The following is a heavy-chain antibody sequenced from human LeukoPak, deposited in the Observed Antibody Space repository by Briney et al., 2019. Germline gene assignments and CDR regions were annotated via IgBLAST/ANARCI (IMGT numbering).Heavy chain of an antibody. CDR3: ARSSGASSPIDY. CDR2: IRSKTYGGTT. CDR1: GFTFGDYA. Sequence: PGGSLRLSCIPSGFTFGDYAMSWVRQAPGKGLEWVGFIRSKTYGGTTDYAASVKGRFTISRADSKSIAYLQMNSLKTEDTAVYYCARSSGASSPIDYWGQGTLVTVSS. D-gene: IGHD6-19*01. V-gene: IGHV3-49*04. J-gene: IGHJ4*02.